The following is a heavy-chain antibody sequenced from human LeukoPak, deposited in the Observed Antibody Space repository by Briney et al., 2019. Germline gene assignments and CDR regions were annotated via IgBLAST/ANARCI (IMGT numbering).Heavy chain of an antibody. D-gene: IGHD6-6*01. V-gene: IGHV4-61*10. Sequence: PSQTLSLTCTVSGGSISSGSYYWSWIRQPAGKGLEWIGYIYYSGSTNYNPSLKSRVTISVDTSKNQFSLKLSSVTAADTAVYYCARVTPNSIAALHFDYWGQGTLVTVSS. CDR1: GGSISSGSYY. J-gene: IGHJ4*02. CDR2: IYYSGST. CDR3: ARVTPNSIAALHFDY.